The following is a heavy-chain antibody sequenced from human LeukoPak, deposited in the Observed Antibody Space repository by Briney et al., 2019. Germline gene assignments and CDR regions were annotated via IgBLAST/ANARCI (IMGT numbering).Heavy chain of an antibody. Sequence: SQTLSLTCAISGASVSTNSAAWNWIRQSPSRGLEWLGRTYYRSKWHNDYAVSVKSRITINPDTSKNQFSLQLNSVPPEDTAVYYCAKADAVAGDYYYCGMDVWGQGTTVTVSS. CDR1: GASVSTNSAA. CDR3: AKADAVAGDYYYCGMDV. V-gene: IGHV6-1*01. CDR2: TYYRSKWHN. J-gene: IGHJ6*02. D-gene: IGHD6-19*01.